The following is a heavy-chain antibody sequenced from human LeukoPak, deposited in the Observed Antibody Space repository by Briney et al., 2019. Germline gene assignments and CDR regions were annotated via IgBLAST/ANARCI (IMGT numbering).Heavy chain of an antibody. CDR3: ARLVPAAIYYFDY. CDR1: GGSFSGYY. V-gene: IGHV4-34*01. D-gene: IGHD2-2*01. CDR2: INHSGST. Sequence: PSETLSLTCAVYGGSFSGYYWSWIRQPPGKGLEWIGEINHSGSTNYNPSLKSRVTISVDTSKNQFSLKLSSVTAADTAVYYCARLVPAAIYYFDYWGQGTLVTVSS. J-gene: IGHJ4*02.